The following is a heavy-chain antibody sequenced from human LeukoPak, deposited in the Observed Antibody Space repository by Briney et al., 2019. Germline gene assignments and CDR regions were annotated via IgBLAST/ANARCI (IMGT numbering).Heavy chain of an antibody. Sequence: GGSLRLSCAASGFTFSSYAMSWVRQAPGKGLEWVSAISGSGGSTYYADSVKGRFTISRDNSKNTLYLQMNSLRAEDTAVYYCAKAAGNYYDSSGYYGPFDYWGQGTLVTVSS. J-gene: IGHJ4*02. CDR1: GFTFSSYA. CDR3: AKAAGNYYDSSGYYGPFDY. D-gene: IGHD3-22*01. V-gene: IGHV3-23*01. CDR2: ISGSGGST.